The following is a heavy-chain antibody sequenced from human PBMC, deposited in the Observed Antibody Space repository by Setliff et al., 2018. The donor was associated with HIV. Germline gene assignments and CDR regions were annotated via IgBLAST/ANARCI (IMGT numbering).Heavy chain of an antibody. CDR2: IKQDGSEK. D-gene: IGHD1-26*01. V-gene: IGHV3-7*01. CDR3: ARVGNPRSPPIFDY. CDR1: GFTFSTDW. J-gene: IGHJ4*02. Sequence: PGGSLRPSWAASGFTFSTDWMSWGRQAPGKGLEWVANIKQDGSEKYYVDSVKGRFTISRDNAKNSLYLQMNSLRAEDTAVYYCARVGNPRSPPIFDYWGQGTLVTVSS.